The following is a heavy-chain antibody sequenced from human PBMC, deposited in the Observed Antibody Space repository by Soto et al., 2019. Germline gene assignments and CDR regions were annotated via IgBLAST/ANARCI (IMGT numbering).Heavy chain of an antibody. CDR3: AKVSYDFWSGHTGEGLGAFDI. V-gene: IGHV3-9*01. Sequence: EVQLVESGGGLVQPGRSLRLSCAASGFTFDDYAMHWVRQAPGKGLEWVSGSSWNSGSIGYADSVKGRFTISRDNAKNSLYLQMNSLRAEDTALYYCAKVSYDFWSGHTGEGLGAFDIWGQGTMVTVSS. D-gene: IGHD3-3*01. J-gene: IGHJ3*02. CDR2: SSWNSGSI. CDR1: GFTFDDYA.